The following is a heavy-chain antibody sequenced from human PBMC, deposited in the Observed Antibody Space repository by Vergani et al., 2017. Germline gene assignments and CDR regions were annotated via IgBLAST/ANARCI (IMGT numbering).Heavy chain of an antibody. CDR2: INPNSGGT. Sequence: QVQLVQSGAEVKKPGASVKVSCKASGYTFTGYYMHWVRQAPGQGLEWMGWINPNSGGTNYAQKFQGRVTMTRDTSISTAYMELSRLRSDDTAVYYCARSPKSPWYQPAAYYFDYWGQGTLVTVSS. CDR3: ARSPKSPWYQPAAYYFDY. CDR1: GYTFTGYY. V-gene: IGHV1-2*02. J-gene: IGHJ4*02. D-gene: IGHD2-2*01.